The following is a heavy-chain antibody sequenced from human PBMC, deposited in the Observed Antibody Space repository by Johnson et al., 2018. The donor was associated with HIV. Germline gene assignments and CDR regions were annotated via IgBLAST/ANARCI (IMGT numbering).Heavy chain of an antibody. CDR1: GFTFSTYG. D-gene: IGHD1-14*01. V-gene: IGHV3-30*19. Sequence: QVQLVESGGGVVQPGRSLRLSCAASGFTFSTYGMHWVRQAPGKGLEWVAVISYDGSNKYYADSVKGRFTISRDNSKNTLHLQMNSLRAEDTAVYYCARDGMAATKANIWGQGTMVTVSS. J-gene: IGHJ3*02. CDR2: ISYDGSNK. CDR3: ARDGMAATKANI.